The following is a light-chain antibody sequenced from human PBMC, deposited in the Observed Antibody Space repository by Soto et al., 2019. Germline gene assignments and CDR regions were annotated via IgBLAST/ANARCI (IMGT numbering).Light chain of an antibody. Sequence: QSALTQPASASGSPGQSVTISCTGTRSDIGAYNYVSWYQQHPGEAPKLMLYDVNVRPSGVSHRFSGSKSVNTASLTISGLQAEDEDADYCTTWTAGTTMIFGGGTKLTVL. CDR3: TTWTAGTTMI. CDR2: DVN. CDR1: RSDIGAYNY. V-gene: IGLV2-14*03. J-gene: IGLJ2*01.